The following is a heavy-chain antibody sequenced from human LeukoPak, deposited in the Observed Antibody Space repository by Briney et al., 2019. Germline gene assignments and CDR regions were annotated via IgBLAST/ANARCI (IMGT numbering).Heavy chain of an antibody. V-gene: IGHV3-7*04. D-gene: IGHD3-22*01. CDR2: IKPDGSEA. CDR1: GXIFSNYW. J-gene: IGHJ3*02. CDR3: ARDHSYYFDTTGYYYDAFDI. Sequence: GGSLRLSCAASGXIFSNYWVSWVRQAPGKGLEWVANIKPDGSEAHYVDSVKGRFTISRDNAKNSLYLQMNSLRAEDAAVFYCARDHSYYFDTTGYYYDAFDIWGQGTMVTVSS.